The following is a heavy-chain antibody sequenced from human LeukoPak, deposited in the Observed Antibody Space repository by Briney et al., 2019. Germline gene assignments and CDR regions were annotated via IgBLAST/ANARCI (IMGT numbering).Heavy chain of an antibody. Sequence: SLTLSSEISGFTLSNYWMHWVRHAPGEGLVWVASSSGVGSNTHYADSVRGRFTISRDNGNNILSLHMNGLRADDAALYFCARGRATEVPHYYGYFMAVWGTGAMLIVSS. CDR1: GFTLSNYW. CDR2: SSGVGSNT. CDR3: ARGRATEVPHYYGYFMAV. V-gene: IGHV3-74*01. J-gene: IGHJ6*03. D-gene: IGHD2-21*02.